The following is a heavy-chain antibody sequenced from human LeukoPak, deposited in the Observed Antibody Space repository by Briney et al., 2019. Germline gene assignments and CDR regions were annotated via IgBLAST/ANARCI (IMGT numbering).Heavy chain of an antibody. D-gene: IGHD5-12*01. CDR2: ISGDGGST. Sequence: PGVSLRLSCAASGFTFDDYAMHWVRQAPGKGLEWVSLISGDGGSTYYADSVKGRFTISRDNSKNSLYLQMNSLRTEDTALYYCAKDVYSGYDNDAFDIWGQGRMGTLSS. J-gene: IGHJ3*02. V-gene: IGHV3-43*02. CDR3: AKDVYSGYDNDAFDI. CDR1: GFTFDDYA.